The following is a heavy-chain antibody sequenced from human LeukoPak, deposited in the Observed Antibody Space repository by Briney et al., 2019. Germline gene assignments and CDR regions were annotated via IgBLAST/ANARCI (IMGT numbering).Heavy chain of an antibody. Sequence: PGGSLRLSCAASGFTFSTYSINWVRQAPGKGLEWVSYISSSGSTIYYADSVKGRFTISRDNAKNSLYLQMNSLRAEDTAVYYCAREPRGSGSYYPTYFDYWGQGTLVTVSS. D-gene: IGHD3-10*01. CDR2: ISSSGSTI. V-gene: IGHV3-48*04. CDR1: GFTFSTYS. CDR3: AREPRGSGSYYPTYFDY. J-gene: IGHJ4*02.